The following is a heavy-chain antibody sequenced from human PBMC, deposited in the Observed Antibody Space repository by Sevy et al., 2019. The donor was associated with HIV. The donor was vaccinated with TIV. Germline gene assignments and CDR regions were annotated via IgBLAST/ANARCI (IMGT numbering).Heavy chain of an antibody. CDR1: GYTFTSYY. J-gene: IGHJ4*02. D-gene: IGHD3-3*01. V-gene: IGHV1-46*03. CDR3: ARDVSSGYYDFWGGYLHFDY. CDR2: INPSGGST. Sequence: ASVKVSCKASGYTFTSYYMHWVRQAPGQGLEWMGIINPSGGSTSYAQKFQGRVTMTRDTSTGTVYMELSSLRSEDTAVDYCARDVSSGYYDFWGGYLHFDYWGQGTLVTVSS.